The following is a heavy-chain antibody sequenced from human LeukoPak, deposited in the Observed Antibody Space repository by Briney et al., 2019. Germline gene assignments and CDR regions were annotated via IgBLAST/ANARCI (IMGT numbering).Heavy chain of an antibody. J-gene: IGHJ5*01. CDR1: GFTFSSYA. CDR2: ISGSGGIT. Sequence: PGGSLRHSCAASGFTFSSYAMTWVRQAPGKGLEWVSVISGSGGITYNADSVKGRFTISRDNSKNTLYLEMNSLRAEDTAVYYCAKEGGTNSNQYNRFESSGQGTLVTVSS. D-gene: IGHD4-11*01. V-gene: IGHV3-23*01. CDR3: AKEGGTNSNQYNRFES.